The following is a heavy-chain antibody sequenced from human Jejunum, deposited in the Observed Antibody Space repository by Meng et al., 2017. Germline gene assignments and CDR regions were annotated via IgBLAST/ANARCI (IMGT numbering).Heavy chain of an antibody. CDR2: ISGSGGRT. CDR3: AKVYSGYETFDY. D-gene: IGHD5-12*01. J-gene: IGHJ4*02. CDR1: GFTFNTYA. Sequence: GGSLRLSCATSGFTFNTYAMSWVRQAPGKGLEWVSAISGSGGRTHYADSVKDRFTISRDNSKNTLYLQMNSLRAEDTALDYSAKVYSGYETFDYWGQGTLVTVSS. V-gene: IGHV3-23*01.